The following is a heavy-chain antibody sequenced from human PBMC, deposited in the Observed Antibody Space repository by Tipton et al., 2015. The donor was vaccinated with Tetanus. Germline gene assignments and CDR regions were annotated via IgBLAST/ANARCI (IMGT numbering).Heavy chain of an antibody. V-gene: IGHV5-51*01. CDR1: GYIFTNYW. CDR3: ARAHWRDGVCNVDF. Sequence: QLVQSGGEVKKPGESLKISCKGSGYIFTNYWIGWVRQKPGKGLEWMGFIYPGDSDTRYSPSFQGQVTISVDKSINPAYLQWSRRKASDTSMVYCARAHWRDGVCNVDFWGQGARVTVAS. D-gene: IGHD3-3*01. CDR2: IYPGDSDT. J-gene: IGHJ4*02.